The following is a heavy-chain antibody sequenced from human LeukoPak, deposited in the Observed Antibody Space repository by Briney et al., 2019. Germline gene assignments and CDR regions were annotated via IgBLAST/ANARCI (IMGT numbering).Heavy chain of an antibody. CDR2: MNPNSGNT. J-gene: IGHJ4*02. Sequence: ASVKVSCKASGYTFTSYDINWVRQATGQGLEWMGWMNPNSGNTGYAQKFQGRVTMTRNTSIGTAYMELSSLRSEDTAVYYCARAGYSSGFSDYWGQGTLVTVSS. CDR3: ARAGYSSGFSDY. CDR1: GYTFTSYD. D-gene: IGHD6-19*01. V-gene: IGHV1-8*01.